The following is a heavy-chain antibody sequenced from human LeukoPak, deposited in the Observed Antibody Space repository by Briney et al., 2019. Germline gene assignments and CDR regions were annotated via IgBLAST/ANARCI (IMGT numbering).Heavy chain of an antibody. CDR1: GGSISSSNW. D-gene: IGHD3-3*01. CDR2: INHSGST. V-gene: IGHV4-4*02. CDR3: ARGSSNYDFWSGYNWFDP. Sequence: SETLSLTCAVSGGSISSSNWWSWVRQPPGKGLEWIGEINHSGSTNYNPSLKSRVTISVDTSKNQFSLKLSSVTAADTAVYYCARGSSNYDFWSGYNWFDPWGQGTLVTVSS. J-gene: IGHJ5*02.